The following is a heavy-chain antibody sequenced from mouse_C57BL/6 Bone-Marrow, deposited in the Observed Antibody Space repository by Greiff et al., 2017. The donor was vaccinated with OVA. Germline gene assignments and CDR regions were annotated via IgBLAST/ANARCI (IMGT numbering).Heavy chain of an antibody. V-gene: IGHV14-3*01. CDR3: APSLYYGSSYEYFDV. Sequence: VQLQQSVAELVRPGASVKLSCTASGFNIKNTYMHWVKQRPEQGLEWIGRIDPANGNTKYAPKFQGKATITANTSSNTAYLQLSSLTSEDTASYYCAPSLYYGSSYEYFDVWGTGTTVTVSS. D-gene: IGHD1-1*01. CDR2: IDPANGNT. CDR1: GFNIKNTY. J-gene: IGHJ1*03.